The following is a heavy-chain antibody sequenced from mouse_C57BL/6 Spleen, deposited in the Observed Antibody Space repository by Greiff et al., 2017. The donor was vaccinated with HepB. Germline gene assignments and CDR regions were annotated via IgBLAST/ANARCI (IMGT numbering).Heavy chain of an antibody. CDR3: ARRYSNYVGYFDY. CDR2: IGPGSGST. CDR1: GYTFTDYY. D-gene: IGHD2-5*01. Sequence: VKVIESGAELVKPGASVKISCKASGYTFTDYYINWVKQRPGQGLEWIGKIGPGSGSTYYNEKFKGKATLTADKSSSTAYMQLSSLTSEDSAVYFCARRYSNYVGYFDYWGQGTTLTVSS. J-gene: IGHJ2*01. V-gene: IGHV1-77*01.